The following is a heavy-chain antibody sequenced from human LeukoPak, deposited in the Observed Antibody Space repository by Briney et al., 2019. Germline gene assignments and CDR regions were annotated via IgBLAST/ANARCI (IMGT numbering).Heavy chain of an antibody. CDR3: AKTFYYDSSGYWDD. Sequence: GGSLRLSCAASGFTFRNYAMTWVRQAPGKGLEWVSAMSGSGAGTYYADSVKGRFTISRDNSEKTLYLQMNSLRAEDTAVYYCAKTFYYDSSGYWDDWGQGTLVTVSS. V-gene: IGHV3-23*01. CDR2: MSGSGAGT. CDR1: GFTFRNYA. D-gene: IGHD3-22*01. J-gene: IGHJ4*02.